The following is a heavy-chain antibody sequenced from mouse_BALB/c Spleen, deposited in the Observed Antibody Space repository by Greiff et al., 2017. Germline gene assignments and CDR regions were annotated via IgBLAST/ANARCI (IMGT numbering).Heavy chain of an antibody. CDR3: ARSMIRYYAMDY. D-gene: IGHD2-4*01. CDR2: ISSGSSTI. Sequence: VQLQQSGGGLVQPGGSRKLSCAASGFTFSSFGMHWVRQAPEKGLEWVAYISSGSSTIYYADTVKGRFTISRDNPKNTLFLQMTSLRSEDTAMYYCARSMIRYYAMDYWGQGTSVTVSS. J-gene: IGHJ4*01. V-gene: IGHV5-17*02. CDR1: GFTFSSFG.